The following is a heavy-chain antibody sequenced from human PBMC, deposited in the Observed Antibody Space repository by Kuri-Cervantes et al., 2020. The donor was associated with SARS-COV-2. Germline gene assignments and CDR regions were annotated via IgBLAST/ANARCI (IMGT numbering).Heavy chain of an antibody. D-gene: IGHD4-17*01. Sequence: SVKVSCKASGGTFGSYVVSWVRQAPGQGLEWMGRIIPIIDVAHYAKSFQGRVTISADNSTSTVYFQLSGLTSNDTAVYYCARVSGDYVIFEYFDYWGQGILVTVSS. CDR1: GGTFGSYV. V-gene: IGHV1-69*04. J-gene: IGHJ4*02. CDR3: ARVSGDYVIFEYFDY. CDR2: IIPIIDVA.